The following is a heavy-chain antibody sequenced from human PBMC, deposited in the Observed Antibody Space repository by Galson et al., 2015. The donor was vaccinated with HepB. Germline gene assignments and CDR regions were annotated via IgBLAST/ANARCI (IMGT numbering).Heavy chain of an antibody. CDR1: GLTFADHD. Sequence: LRLSCAVSGLTFADHDMSWTRQAPGKGLEWVSAITANGGSTYYTDSVRGRFIISRDNSKSTLYLQMNSLRADDTAVYYCAKDRSSTEYWGQGTLVTVSS. V-gene: IGHV3-23*01. J-gene: IGHJ4*02. D-gene: IGHD6-6*01. CDR3: AKDRSSTEY. CDR2: ITANGGST.